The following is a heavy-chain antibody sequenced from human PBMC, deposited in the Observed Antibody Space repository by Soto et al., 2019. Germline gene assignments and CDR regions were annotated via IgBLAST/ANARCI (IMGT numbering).Heavy chain of an antibody. D-gene: IGHD1-7*01. CDR1: GFTVSSNY. Sequence: GGSLRLSCAASGFTVSSNYMSWVRQAPGKGLEWVSVIYSGGSTFYADSVKGRFTISRDNSKNTLYLQMNSLRAEDTAVYYCARTITGTTLYYYYYMDVWGKGTTVTVSS. CDR2: IYSGGST. J-gene: IGHJ6*03. CDR3: ARTITGTTLYYYYYMDV. V-gene: IGHV3-66*01.